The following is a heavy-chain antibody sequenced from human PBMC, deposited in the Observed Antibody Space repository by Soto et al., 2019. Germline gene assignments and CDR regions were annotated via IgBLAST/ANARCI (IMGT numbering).Heavy chain of an antibody. CDR2: ISSSSGSI. CDR1: GYTFPSYY. CDR3: ARDFDFWSGYYEAFDY. V-gene: IGHV3-48*01. Sequence: SCKASGYTFPSYYMHWVRQAPGKGLEWVSAISSSSGSIYYADSVKGRFTISRDNAKNSLYLQMNSLRAEDTAVYYCARDFDFWSGYYEAFDYWGQGTLVTVSS. D-gene: IGHD3-3*01. J-gene: IGHJ4*02.